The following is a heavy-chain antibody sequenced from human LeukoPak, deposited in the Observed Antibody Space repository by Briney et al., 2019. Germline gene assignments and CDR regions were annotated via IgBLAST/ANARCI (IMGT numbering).Heavy chain of an antibody. J-gene: IGHJ4*02. CDR3: VRGWYGMFDY. CDR1: GGSISSSSYY. V-gene: IGHV4-39*01. Sequence: PSETLSLTCTVSGGSISSSSYYWGWIRQPPGKGLEWIGSIYYSGSTYYNPSLKSRVTISVDTSKNQFSLKLSSVTAADTAVYYCVRGWYGMFDYWGQGTLVTVSS. CDR2: IYYSGST. D-gene: IGHD6-19*01.